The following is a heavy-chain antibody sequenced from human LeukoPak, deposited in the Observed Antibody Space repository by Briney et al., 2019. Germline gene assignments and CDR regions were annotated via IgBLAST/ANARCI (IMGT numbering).Heavy chain of an antibody. V-gene: IGHV3-48*03. CDR3: ASTYYYYGMDV. Sequence: GGSLRLSCAASGFTFSSYEMNWVRQAPGKGLEWVSYISSSGSTIYYADSVKGRFTIPRDNAKNSLYLQMNSLRAEDTAVYYCASTYYYYGMDVWGQGTTVTVSS. J-gene: IGHJ6*02. CDR2: ISSSGSTI. CDR1: GFTFSSYE.